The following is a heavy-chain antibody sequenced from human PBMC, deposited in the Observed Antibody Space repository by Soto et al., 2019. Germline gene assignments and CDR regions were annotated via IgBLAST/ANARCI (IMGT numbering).Heavy chain of an antibody. J-gene: IGHJ4*02. CDR1: GFTFSSYA. Sequence: EVQLLESGGGLVQPGGSLRLSCAASGFTFSSYAMSWVRQAPGKGLEWVSAFSGSGVTTYYADSVKGRFTISRDNSKNTLYLQMNSLRAEDTAVYDCAEGARSRGWYWGQGTLVTVSS. CDR3: AEGARSRGWY. D-gene: IGHD6-19*01. CDR2: FSGSGVTT. V-gene: IGHV3-23*01.